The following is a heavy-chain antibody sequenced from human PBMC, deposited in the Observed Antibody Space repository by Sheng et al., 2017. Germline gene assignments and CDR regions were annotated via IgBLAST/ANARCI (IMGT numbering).Heavy chain of an antibody. V-gene: IGHV3-73*02. CDR2: VRNKAHNYAT. Sequence: EIQLVESGGDLVQPGGSLRLSCAASGFAFSDSAIHWVRQVSGRGLEWVGRVRNKAHNYATAYSGSLRGRFTISRDDSKNTAYLQMDSLKSEDTAVYYCATCSNGVCTTDYQYFYGLDVWG. D-gene: IGHD2-8*01. CDR3: ATCSNGVCTTDYQYFYGLDV. CDR1: GFAFSDSA. J-gene: IGHJ6*02.